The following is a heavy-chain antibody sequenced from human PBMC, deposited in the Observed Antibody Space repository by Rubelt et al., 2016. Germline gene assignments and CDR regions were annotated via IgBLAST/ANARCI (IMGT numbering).Heavy chain of an antibody. D-gene: IGHD1-26*01. J-gene: IGHJ3*02. V-gene: IGHV4-39*01. Sequence: QLQLQESGPGLVKPSETLSLTCTVSGGSISSSSYYWGWIRPPPGKGLEWIGSIYPSGRTYYTPSLNSRVTMSVATSENQFPLKMTSVTAADTAVYFCATFMIVGSLYGCDIWGQGTMVIVSS. CDR2: IYPSGRT. CDR1: GGSISSSSYY. CDR3: ATFMIVGSLYGCDI.